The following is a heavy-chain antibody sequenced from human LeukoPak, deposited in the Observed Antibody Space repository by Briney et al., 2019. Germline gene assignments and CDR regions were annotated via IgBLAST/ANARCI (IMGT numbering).Heavy chain of an antibody. CDR3: ARVVPYGLRTREFDS. CDR1: GGSISSYY. V-gene: IGHV4-59*01. D-gene: IGHD1-7*01. CDR2: IYYSGST. Sequence: KSSETLSLTCTVSGGSISSYYWSWIRQPPGKGLEWIGYIYYSGSTNYNPSLKSRVTISVDMSKNQFSLKLSSVTAADTAVYYCARVVPYGLRTREFDSWGQGALVTVSS. J-gene: IGHJ4*02.